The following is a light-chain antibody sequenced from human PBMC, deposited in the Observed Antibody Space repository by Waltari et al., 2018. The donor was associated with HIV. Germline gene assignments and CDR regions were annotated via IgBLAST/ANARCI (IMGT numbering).Light chain of an antibody. V-gene: IGLV1-47*01. CDR3: SAWDDKLTALV. Sequence: QSVLTKPPSASGTPGQRVTIPCSGNTYTIGRNYVSWYQQVPGMAPKLLIYQNDQRPSGVPDRFSGSKSGTSASLAISGLRSEDEADYYCSAWDDKLTALVFGGGTKLTDL. CDR1: TYTIGRNY. J-gene: IGLJ2*01. CDR2: QND.